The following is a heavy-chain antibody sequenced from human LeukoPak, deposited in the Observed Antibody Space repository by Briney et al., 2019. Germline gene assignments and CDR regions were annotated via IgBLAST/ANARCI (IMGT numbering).Heavy chain of an antibody. V-gene: IGHV3-21*01. D-gene: IGHD2-2*02. J-gene: IGHJ6*02. CDR2: ISGDGVFA. Sequence: PGGSLRLSCVASGFTFSIYTMAWVRQVPGGGLEWVSGISGDGVFAYYADPVKGRFAISRDNAKNSLYLQMNSLRAEDTAVYYCARDQDIVVVPAAILGDYYYYGMDVWGQGTTVTVSS. CDR1: GFTFSIYT. CDR3: ARDQDIVVVPAAILGDYYYYGMDV.